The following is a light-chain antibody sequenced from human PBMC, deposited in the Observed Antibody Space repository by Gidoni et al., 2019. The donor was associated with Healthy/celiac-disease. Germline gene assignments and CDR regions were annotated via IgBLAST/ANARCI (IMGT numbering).Light chain of an antibody. Sequence: QSALTQPPSASGSPGQSVTISCTGTSRDVGGYNYVSWYHQTPGKAPKFMIYEVSKRPSGVPDRFSGSKSGNTASLTVSGLQAEDEADYYCSSYAGSNNLVFGGGTKLTVL. J-gene: IGLJ2*01. CDR3: SSYAGSNNLV. CDR1: SRDVGGYNY. V-gene: IGLV2-8*01. CDR2: EVS.